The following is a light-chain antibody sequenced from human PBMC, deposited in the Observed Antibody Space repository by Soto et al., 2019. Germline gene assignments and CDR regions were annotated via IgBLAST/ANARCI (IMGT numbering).Light chain of an antibody. Sequence: EIVLTQSPGTLSLSPGERATLSCRASQSVSGTYLTWYQQKPGQAPRRLIYGASIRATGIPARFSGSGSGTDFTLTISRLEPEDFAVYYCQYYGSSPRVTFGGGTKVEIK. CDR3: QYYGSSPRVT. CDR2: GAS. CDR1: QSVSGTY. V-gene: IGKV3-20*01. J-gene: IGKJ4*01.